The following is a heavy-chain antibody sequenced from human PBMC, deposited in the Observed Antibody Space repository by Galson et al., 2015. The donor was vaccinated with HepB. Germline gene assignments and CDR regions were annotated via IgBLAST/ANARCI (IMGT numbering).Heavy chain of an antibody. CDR3: VREDNGNYWVY. CDR1: GFTIGNYG. D-gene: IGHD1-7*01. V-gene: IGHV3-30*03. CDR2: ISYDGSDK. Sequence: SLRLSCAASGFTIGNYGLHWVRQAPGKGLEWLTIISYDGSDKKYADSVKGRFTVSRDNSKNIMYLKLNSLRLEDTAVYYCVREDNGNYWVYWGQGTLVTVSS. J-gene: IGHJ4*02.